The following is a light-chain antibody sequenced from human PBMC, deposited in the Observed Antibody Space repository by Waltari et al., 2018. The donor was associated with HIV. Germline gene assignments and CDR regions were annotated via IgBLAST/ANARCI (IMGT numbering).Light chain of an antibody. CDR1: SSVVGSHNL. CDR2: EGS. Sequence: QSALTQPASVSGSPGQSSTISCIGTSSVVGSHNLLPWYQQHPGKASKLMIYEGSKRPSGVSNRFSGSKSGNTASLTSTGLQAEDEADYYCCSYAGSSTLEVFGGGTKLTVL. CDR3: CSYAGSSTLEV. V-gene: IGLV2-23*01. J-gene: IGLJ2*01.